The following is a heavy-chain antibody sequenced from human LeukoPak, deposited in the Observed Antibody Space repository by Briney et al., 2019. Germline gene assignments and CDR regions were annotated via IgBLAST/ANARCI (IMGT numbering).Heavy chain of an antibody. D-gene: IGHD4-23*01. J-gene: IGHJ4*02. CDR2: MKPNSGNT. V-gene: IGHV1-8*02. CDR3: ATELRWKDH. CDR1: GDTFIPYT. Sequence: GASVKVSCKASGDTFIPYTFSWVRQAPGQGLEWMGYMKPNSGNTGYAQKFQGRVTMTRDTSISTAYMELSSLTSEDTAVYYCATELRWKDHWGQGTLVTVSS.